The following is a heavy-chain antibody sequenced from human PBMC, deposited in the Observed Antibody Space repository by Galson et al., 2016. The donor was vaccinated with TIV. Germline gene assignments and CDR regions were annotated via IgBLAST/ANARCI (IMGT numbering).Heavy chain of an antibody. D-gene: IGHD6-19*01. CDR3: ATIAVPGTRVY. CDR2: ISGSGTTT. Sequence: SLRLSCAASGFTVSEYFMIWIRQTPRKGLEWVSHISGSGTTTYYADSMRGRLIISRDDAKSSLYLQMSSLRVEDTAVYYCATIAVPGTRVYWGQGAQVTVSS. CDR1: GFTVSEYF. J-gene: IGHJ4*02. V-gene: IGHV3-11*04.